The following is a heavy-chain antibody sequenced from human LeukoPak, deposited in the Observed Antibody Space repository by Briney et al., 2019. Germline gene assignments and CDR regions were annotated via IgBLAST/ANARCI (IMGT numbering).Heavy chain of an antibody. CDR3: ARGPDYFDSSGFYPFFFDS. V-gene: IGHV3-21*01. D-gene: IGHD3-22*01. J-gene: IGHJ4*02. CDR2: ISSLNSYI. CDR1: GFTFSTYG. Sequence: GGSLRLSCAASGFTFSTYGMNWVRQAPGKGLEWVSSISSLNSYIYYSDSVKGRFTISRDNAQSSLYLQMNSLRAEDTAVYYCARGPDYFDSSGFYPFFFDSWGQGALVTVSS.